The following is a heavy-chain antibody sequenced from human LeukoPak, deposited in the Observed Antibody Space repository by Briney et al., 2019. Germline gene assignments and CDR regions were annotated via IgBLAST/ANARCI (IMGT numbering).Heavy chain of an antibody. CDR1: GGSINSGNYY. V-gene: IGHV4-61*10. Sequence: PSQTLSLTCTVSGGSINSGNYYWSWIRQPAGKGLEWIGYVYYSGSTEYNPSLRSRVTISLDMSKHQFSLNLTSVTAADTAVYYCASNTGTVFDYWGQGALVTVSS. D-gene: IGHD7-27*01. CDR2: VYYSGST. J-gene: IGHJ4*02. CDR3: ASNTGTVFDY.